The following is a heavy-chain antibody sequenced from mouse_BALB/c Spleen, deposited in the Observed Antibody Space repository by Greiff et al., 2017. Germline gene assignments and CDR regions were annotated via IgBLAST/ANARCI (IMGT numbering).Heavy chain of an antibody. J-gene: IGHJ4*01. D-gene: IGHD1-1*01. Sequence: QVQLQQSGPGLVAPSQSLSITCTVSGFSLTSYGVHWVRQPPGKGLEWLGVIWAGGSTNYNSALMSRLSISKDNSKSQVFLKMNSLQTDDTAMYYCASDDCYGSSPHYYAMDYWGQGTSVTVSS. CDR3: ASDDCYGSSPHYYAMDY. CDR1: GFSLTSYG. CDR2: IWAGGST. V-gene: IGHV2-9*02.